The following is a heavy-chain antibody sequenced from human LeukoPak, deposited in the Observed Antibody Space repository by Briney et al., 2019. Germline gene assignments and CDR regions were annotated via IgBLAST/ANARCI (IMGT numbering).Heavy chain of an antibody. CDR2: ISGSGGST. V-gene: IGHV3-23*01. Sequence: GSLRLSCAASGFTFSSYWMSWVRQAPGKGLEWVSAISGSGGSTYYADSVKGRFTISRDNSKNTLYLQMNSLRAEDTAVYYCAKDSSSLYYYYYYMDVWGKGTTVTVSS. D-gene: IGHD6-6*01. CDR1: GFTFSSYW. J-gene: IGHJ6*03. CDR3: AKDSSSLYYYYYYMDV.